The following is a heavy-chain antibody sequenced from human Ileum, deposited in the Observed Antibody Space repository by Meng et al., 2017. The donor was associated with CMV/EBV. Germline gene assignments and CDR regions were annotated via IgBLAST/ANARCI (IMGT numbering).Heavy chain of an antibody. Sequence: HSTFIGSGPPVLQPTQTLTLRCSFSGFSPSTSREGVGLIRQPPGKALEWLALIYRGDDKRYSPSLNSRLTIAKDTSKNEVVLTLTNMGPIDTGTYYCAYFVGGYYPSRPDYWGQGTLVTVSS. V-gene: IGHV2-5*02. D-gene: IGHD1-26*01. CDR3: AYFVGGYYPSRPDY. CDR1: GFSPSTSREG. CDR2: IYRGDDK. J-gene: IGHJ4*02.